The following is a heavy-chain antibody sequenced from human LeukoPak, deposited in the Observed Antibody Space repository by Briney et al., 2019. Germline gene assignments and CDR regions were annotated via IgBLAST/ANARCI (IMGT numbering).Heavy chain of an antibody. Sequence: SETLSLTCTVSGGSISSYYWSWIRQPPGKGLEWIGYIYYSGSTNYNPSLKSRVTISVDTSKNQFSLKPSSVTAEDTAVYYCARDPSPRAVPAAIDLGYDYWGQGTLVTVSS. CDR1: GGSISSYY. J-gene: IGHJ4*02. CDR3: ARDPSPRAVPAAIDLGYDY. D-gene: IGHD2-2*01. V-gene: IGHV4-59*01. CDR2: IYYSGST.